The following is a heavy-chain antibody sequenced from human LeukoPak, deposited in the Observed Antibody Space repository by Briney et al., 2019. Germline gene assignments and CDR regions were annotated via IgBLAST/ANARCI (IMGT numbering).Heavy chain of an antibody. CDR1: GYTFTSYY. CDR3: ARERIAAAGDSNYYGMDV. J-gene: IGHJ6*02. V-gene: IGHV1-46*01. D-gene: IGHD6-13*01. Sequence: ASVKVSCKASGYTFTSYYMHWVRQAPGQGLEWMGITNPSGGSTSYAQKFQGRVTMTRDTSTSTVYMELSSLRSEDTAVYYCARERIAAAGDSNYYGMDVWGQGTTVTVSS. CDR2: TNPSGGST.